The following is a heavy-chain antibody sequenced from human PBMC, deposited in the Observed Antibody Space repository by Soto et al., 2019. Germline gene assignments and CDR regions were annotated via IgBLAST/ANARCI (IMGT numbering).Heavy chain of an antibody. V-gene: IGHV3-7*03. CDR2: IKQDGSEN. CDR1: SFTFSSYW. CDR3: ERDGPFISVAAPAFQYAMDV. D-gene: IGHD6-19*01. Sequence: DVRLVESGGGLVQPGGSLRLSCAASSFTFSSYWLSWVRQAPGKGLEWVATIKQDGSENYYVDSVKGRFTISRDNAKNSLYLQMSSLRADDTAVYYCERDGPFISVAAPAFQYAMDVWGQGTPVTVS. J-gene: IGHJ6*02.